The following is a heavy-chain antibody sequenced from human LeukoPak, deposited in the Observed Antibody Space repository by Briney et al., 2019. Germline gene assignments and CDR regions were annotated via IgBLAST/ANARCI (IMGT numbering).Heavy chain of an antibody. D-gene: IGHD6-19*01. CDR3: AREGSFNDRLLAVAGTNYAFDI. CDR2: IYHSGST. Sequence: SETLSLTCTVSGYSISGGYYWGWIRQPPGKGLEWIGSIYHSGSTYYNPSLKSRVTISVDTSKNQFSLKLSSVTAADTAVYYCAREGSFNDRLLAVAGTNYAFDIWGQGTMVTVSS. J-gene: IGHJ3*02. V-gene: IGHV4-38-2*02. CDR1: GYSISGGYY.